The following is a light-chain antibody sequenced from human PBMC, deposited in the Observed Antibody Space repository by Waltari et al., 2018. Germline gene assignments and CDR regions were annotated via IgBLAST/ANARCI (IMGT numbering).Light chain of an antibody. CDR3: QSYDNSLTVL. CDR1: SSNIGAGYD. Sequence: QSVLTQPPSVSGAPGQRVPISCTGSSSNIGAGYDVPWYQQLPGRAPKLLIYGNTNRPSGVPDRFSGSKSGTSASLAITGLQAEDEADYYCQSYDNSLTVLFGGGTKLTVL. V-gene: IGLV1-40*01. CDR2: GNT. J-gene: IGLJ2*01.